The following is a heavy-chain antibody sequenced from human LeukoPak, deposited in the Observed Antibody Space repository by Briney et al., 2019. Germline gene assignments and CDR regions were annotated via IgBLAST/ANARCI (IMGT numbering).Heavy chain of an antibody. D-gene: IGHD4-17*01. CDR3: ARLLTLYGDYDCYFDY. CDR2: IYYSGST. J-gene: IGHJ4*02. V-gene: IGHV4-59*08. Sequence: SETLSLTCTVSGGSISSYYWSWIRQPPGKGLEWIGYIYYSGSTNYNPSLKSRVTISVDTSKNQFSLKLSSVTAADTAVYYCARLLTLYGDYDCYFDYWGQGTLVTVSS. CDR1: GGSISSYY.